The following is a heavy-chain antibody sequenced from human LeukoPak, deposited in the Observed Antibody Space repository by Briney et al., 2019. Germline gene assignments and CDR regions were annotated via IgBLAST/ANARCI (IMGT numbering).Heavy chain of an antibody. J-gene: IGHJ5*02. V-gene: IGHV1-8*03. Sequence: ASVKVSCKASGYTFTSYDINWVRQATRQGLEWMGWMNPNSGNTGYAQKFQGRVTITRNTSISTAYMELSSLRSEDTAVYYCARGSGYSSSWYSRLNWFDPWGQGTLVTVSS. D-gene: IGHD6-13*01. CDR3: ARGSGYSSSWYSRLNWFDP. CDR2: MNPNSGNT. CDR1: GYTFTSYD.